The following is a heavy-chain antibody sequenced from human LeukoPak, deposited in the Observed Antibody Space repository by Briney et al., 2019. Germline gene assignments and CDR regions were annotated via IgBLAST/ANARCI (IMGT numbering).Heavy chain of an antibody. Sequence: ASVKVSCKASGYTFTAYYLYWVRQAPGQGLEWIGWIYPASGGTNYAQKFQSRITMTRDTSITTAYMELSRLRSDDTAVYYCARVGGQYWFDPWGQGTLVTVSS. J-gene: IGHJ5*02. CDR1: GYTFTAYY. CDR3: ARVGGQYWFDP. D-gene: IGHD3-16*01. V-gene: IGHV1-2*02. CDR2: IYPASGGT.